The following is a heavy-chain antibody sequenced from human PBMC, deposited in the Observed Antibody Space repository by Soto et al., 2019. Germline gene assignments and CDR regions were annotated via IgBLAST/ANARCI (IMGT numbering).Heavy chain of an antibody. D-gene: IGHD3-3*01. CDR2: ISAYNGNR. CDR3: ARNHDFWVGRGGGMDV. CDR1: CYTFTYSI. Sequence: GSSVKVSYKDSCYTFTYSIITWVRQAPGQGLEWMGWISAYNGNRQYAQKLQGGVTMTTESSTSTAYMELRSLTSDDTAPYFCARNHDFWVGRGGGMDVWGQGTTVTVSS. V-gene: IGHV1-18*01. J-gene: IGHJ6*02.